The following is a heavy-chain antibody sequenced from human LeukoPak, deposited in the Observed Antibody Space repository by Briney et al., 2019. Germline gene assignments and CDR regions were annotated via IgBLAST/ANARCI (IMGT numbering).Heavy chain of an antibody. CDR1: GFTFSSYA. CDR2: ISYDGSNK. Sequence: GGSLRLSCAASGFTFSSYAMHWVRQAPGKGLEWVAVISYDGSNKYYADSVKGRFTISRDNSKNTLYLQMNSLRAEDTAVYYCAGIAAPLDYWGQGTLVTVSS. V-gene: IGHV3-30*07. D-gene: IGHD6-6*01. CDR3: AGIAAPLDY. J-gene: IGHJ4*02.